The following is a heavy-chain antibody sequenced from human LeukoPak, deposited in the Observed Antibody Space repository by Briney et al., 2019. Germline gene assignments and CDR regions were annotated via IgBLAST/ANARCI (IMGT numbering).Heavy chain of an antibody. CDR3: ARGGGSYPFFDY. CDR1: GFTFGIYE. J-gene: IGHJ4*02. Sequence: GGSLRLYCAASGFTFGIYEMNWGRQAPGKGLEWVSYTSNSDTTRYYADSVKGRFTISRDNVKNSLYLQMNSLRAEDTAVYYCARGGGSYPFFDYWGQGTLVTVSS. V-gene: IGHV3-48*03. CDR2: TSNSDTTR. D-gene: IGHD1-26*01.